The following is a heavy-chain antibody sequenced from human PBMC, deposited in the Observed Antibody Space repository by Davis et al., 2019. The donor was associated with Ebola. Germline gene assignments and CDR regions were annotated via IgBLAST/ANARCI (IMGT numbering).Heavy chain of an antibody. V-gene: IGHV4-4*02. CDR1: GGSISSSNW. CDR3: ARGAYSSGWFPLDY. J-gene: IGHJ4*02. D-gene: IGHD6-19*01. CDR2: IYHSGST. Sequence: SETLSLTCAVSGGSISSSNWWSWVRQPPGKGLEWIGEIYHSGSTNYNPSLKSRVTISVDTSKNQFSLKLSSVTAADTAVYYCARGAYSSGWFPLDYWGQGTLVTVSS.